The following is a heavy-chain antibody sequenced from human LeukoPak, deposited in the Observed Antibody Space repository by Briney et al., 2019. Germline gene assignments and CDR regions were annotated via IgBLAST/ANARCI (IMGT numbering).Heavy chain of an antibody. CDR2: INPKSGGT. J-gene: IGHJ4*02. V-gene: IGHV1-2*02. Sequence: GASVKVSCKASGYSFTGYYMHWVRQAPGQGLEWMGWINPKSGGTNYAQKFQGRVTMTRDTSISTACMELSRLRSDDTAVYYCARGTVITTIDCWGQGTLVTVSS. CDR3: ARGTVITTIDC. CDR1: GYSFTGYY. D-gene: IGHD3-22*01.